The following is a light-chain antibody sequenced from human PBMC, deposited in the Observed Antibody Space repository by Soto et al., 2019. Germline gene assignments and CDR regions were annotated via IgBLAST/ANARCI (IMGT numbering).Light chain of an antibody. CDR3: QQYYSYPIT. CDR1: QGISSY. CDR2: AAS. V-gene: IGKV1-8*01. Sequence: AIRMTQSPSSFSASTGDRVTITCRASQGISSYLAWYQQKPGKAPKLLIYAASTLQSGVPSRFSGSGSGTDITLTISCLQSEDFATYYCQQYYSYPITFGQWTRLEIK. J-gene: IGKJ5*01.